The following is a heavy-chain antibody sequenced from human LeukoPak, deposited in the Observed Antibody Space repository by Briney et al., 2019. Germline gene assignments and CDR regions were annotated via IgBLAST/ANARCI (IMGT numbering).Heavy chain of an antibody. J-gene: IGHJ4*02. Sequence: GGSLRLSCAASGFTFSSYSMNWVRQAPGKGLEWVSSIISSSSYIYYADSVKGRFTISRDNAKNSLYLQMNSLRAEDTAVYYCARSLPAYDSLDYWGQGTLVTVSS. CDR3: ARSLPAYDSLDY. V-gene: IGHV3-21*01. CDR1: GFTFSSYS. D-gene: IGHD3-22*01. CDR2: IISSSSYI.